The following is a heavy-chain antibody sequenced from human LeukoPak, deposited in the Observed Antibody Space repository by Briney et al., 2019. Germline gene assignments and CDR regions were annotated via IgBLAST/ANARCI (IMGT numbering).Heavy chain of an antibody. CDR3: ARDRREGGGPFRDTTATDY. J-gene: IGHJ4*02. V-gene: IGHV3-21*01. D-gene: IGHD3-16*01. CDR1: GLTFNSYS. Sequence: GGSLRLSCAASGLTFNSYSMNWVRQAPGKGLEWVSSISGSNSYIYYADSVKGRFTISRDNSKNTLYLQMNSVRAEDTAVYYCARDRREGGGPFRDTTATDYWGQGTMVTVSS. CDR2: ISGSNSYI.